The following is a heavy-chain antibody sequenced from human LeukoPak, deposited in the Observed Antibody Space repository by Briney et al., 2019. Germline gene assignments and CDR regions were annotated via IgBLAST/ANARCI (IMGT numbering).Heavy chain of an antibody. D-gene: IGHD2-2*01. J-gene: IGHJ5*02. V-gene: IGHV3-33*06. Sequence: GGSLRLSCAASGFTFSSYGMHWVRQAPGKGLEWVAVMSYDGSKKYYADSVRGRFTISRDNSKNTLYLQMNSLRDDDTAVYYCAKDSRSTSCCNWFDPWGQGTLVTVSS. CDR1: GFTFSSYG. CDR3: AKDSRSTSCCNWFDP. CDR2: MSYDGSKK.